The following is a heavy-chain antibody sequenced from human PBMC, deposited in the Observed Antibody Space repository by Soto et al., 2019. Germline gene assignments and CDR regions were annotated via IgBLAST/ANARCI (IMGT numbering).Heavy chain of an antibody. CDR1: GXTFSSCS. Sequence: GSLRLSCAASGXTFSSCSMNWVRQAPGKGLEWVSYITSTDTSTTSTIYYADSVKGRFTISRDNAKNSLYLQMNSLRDEDTAVYYCARRLRNTYGMDVWGQGTTGTVSS. D-gene: IGHD1-1*01. CDR3: ARRLRNTYGMDV. J-gene: IGHJ6*02. CDR2: ITSTDTSTTSTI. V-gene: IGHV3-48*02.